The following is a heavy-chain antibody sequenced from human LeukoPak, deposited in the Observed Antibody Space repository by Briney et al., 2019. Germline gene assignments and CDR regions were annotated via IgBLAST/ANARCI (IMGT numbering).Heavy chain of an antibody. CDR3: TTEAGNGYFDY. CDR2: IKTKTDGGTT. Sequence: GGSLRLSCAASGFTFSNAWMSWVRQAPGKGLEWVGRIKTKTDGGTTDCAAPVKGRFTISRDDSKNTLYLQMNSLRTEDTGVYYCTTEAGNGYFDYWGQGTLVTVSS. V-gene: IGHV3-15*01. J-gene: IGHJ4*02. D-gene: IGHD2-8*01. CDR1: GFTFSNAW.